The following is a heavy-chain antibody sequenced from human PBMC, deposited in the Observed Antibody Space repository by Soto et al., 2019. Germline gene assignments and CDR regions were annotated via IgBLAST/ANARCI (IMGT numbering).Heavy chain of an antibody. D-gene: IGHD1-7*01. CDR2: IYWDDDK. V-gene: IGHV2-5*02. Sequence: QITLKESGPTLVKPTQTLTLTCTFSGFSLSTSGVGVGWIRQPPGKALEWLALIYWDDDKRYSPSLKSRLTITKDTSKNQVVLKMPNMDPVDTATYYCAQSELELRSIWFDPWGQGTLVTVSS. J-gene: IGHJ5*02. CDR3: AQSELELRSIWFDP. CDR1: GFSLSTSGVG.